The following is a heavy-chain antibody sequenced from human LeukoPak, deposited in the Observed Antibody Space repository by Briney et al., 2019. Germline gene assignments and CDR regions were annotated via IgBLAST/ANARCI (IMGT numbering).Heavy chain of an antibody. Sequence: SETLSLTCTVSGGSVNNTSYYWSWIRQPPGKGLEWIGYIYYSGSTNYNPSLKSRVTISVDTSKNQFSLKLSSVTAADTAVYYCARTTDTYIGDCWFDPWGQGTLVTVSS. V-gene: IGHV4-61*01. CDR3: ARTTDTYIGDCWFDP. CDR1: GGSVNNTSYY. D-gene: IGHD2-21*01. J-gene: IGHJ5*02. CDR2: IYYSGST.